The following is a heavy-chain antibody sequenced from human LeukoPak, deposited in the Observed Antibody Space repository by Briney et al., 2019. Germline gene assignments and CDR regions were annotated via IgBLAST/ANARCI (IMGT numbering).Heavy chain of an antibody. CDR3: ASRTYTYDSSGYYRRNYYFDY. V-gene: IGHV1-69*13. CDR2: IIPIFGTT. J-gene: IGHJ4*02. Sequence: ASVKVSCKASGGTFSSYAISWVRQAPGQGLEWMGGIIPIFGTTNYAQKLQGRVTITADESTSTAYMELSSLRSEDTAVYYCASRTYTYDSSGYYRRNYYFDYWGQGTLVIVSS. CDR1: GGTFSSYA. D-gene: IGHD3-22*01.